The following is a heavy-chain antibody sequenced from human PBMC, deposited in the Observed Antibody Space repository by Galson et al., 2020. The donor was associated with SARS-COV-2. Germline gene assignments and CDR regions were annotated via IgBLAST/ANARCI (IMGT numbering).Heavy chain of an antibody. J-gene: IGHJ3*02. CDR1: GFTFSSYA. Sequence: GESLKISCAASGFTFSSYAMSWVRQAPGKGLEWVSAISGSGGSTYYADSVKGRFTISRDNSKNTLYLQMNSLRAEDTAVYYCAKDYDGLVSYWVAFDIWGYGTMVTCSS. CDR3: AKDYDGLVSYWVAFDI. D-gene: IGHD3-10*01. V-gene: IGHV3-23*01. CDR2: ISGSGGST.